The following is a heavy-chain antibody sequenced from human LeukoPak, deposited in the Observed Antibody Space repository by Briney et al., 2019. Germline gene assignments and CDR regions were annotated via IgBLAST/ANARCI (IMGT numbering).Heavy chain of an antibody. CDR2: ISAYNGNT. CDR1: GYTFTSYG. J-gene: IGHJ4*02. CDR3: ASGTYYYDSSGYYLFDY. Sequence: ASVKVSSKASGYTFTSYGISWVRQAPGQGLEWMGWISAYNGNTNYAQKLQGRVTLTTDTSTSTAYMELRSLRSDDTAVYYCASGTYYYDSSGYYLFDYWGQGTLVTVSS. D-gene: IGHD3-22*01. V-gene: IGHV1-18*01.